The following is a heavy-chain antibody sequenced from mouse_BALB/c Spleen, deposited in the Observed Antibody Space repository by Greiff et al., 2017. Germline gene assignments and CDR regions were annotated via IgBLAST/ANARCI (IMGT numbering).Heavy chain of an antibody. CDR2: INPSNGGT. CDR3: TSGAIRYMDD. CDR1: GYTFTSYY. D-gene: IGHD3-1*01. V-gene: IGHV1S81*02. J-gene: IGHJ1*01. Sequence: QVHVQQSGAELVKPGASVKLSCKASGYTFTSYYMYWVKQRPGQGLEWIGEINPSNGGTNFNEKFKSKATLTVDKSSSTAYMQLSSLTSEDSAVYYCTSGAIRYMDDWGEGTSVTVSS.